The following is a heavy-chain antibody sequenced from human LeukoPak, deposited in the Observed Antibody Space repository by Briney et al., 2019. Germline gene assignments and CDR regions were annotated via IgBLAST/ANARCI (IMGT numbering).Heavy chain of an antibody. V-gene: IGHV1-46*03. J-gene: IGHJ3*02. D-gene: IGHD2-21*01. Sequence: ASVKVSCKASGYTFTSYYMHWVRQAPGQGLEWMGIINPSGGSTSYAQKFLGRVTMTRDTSTSTVYMELSSLRSEDTAVCYCASLAYCGGDCYQWGKWDAFDIWGQGTMVTVSS. CDR1: GYTFTSYY. CDR2: INPSGGST. CDR3: ASLAYCGGDCYQWGKWDAFDI.